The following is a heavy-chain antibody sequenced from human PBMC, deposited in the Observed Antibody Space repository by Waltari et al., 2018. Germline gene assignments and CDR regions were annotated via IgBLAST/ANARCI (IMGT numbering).Heavy chain of an antibody. Sequence: EVQLVDSGGDLVQTAGSRRLSCAAPGFTFSTSWMHWVRRAPGTGLLWVSRIVGDGSSTAYTDSVKGRFTISRDNARNTLYLQMNSLRAEDTAVYYCARDWGSGAFDIWGQGTMVTVSS. CDR3: ARDWGSGAFDI. CDR1: GFTFSTSW. D-gene: IGHD3-16*01. J-gene: IGHJ3*02. V-gene: IGHV3-74*01. CDR2: IVGDGSST.